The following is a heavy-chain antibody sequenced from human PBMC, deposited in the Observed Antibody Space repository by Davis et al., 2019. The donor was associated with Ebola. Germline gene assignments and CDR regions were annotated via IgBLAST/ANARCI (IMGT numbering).Heavy chain of an antibody. J-gene: IGHJ4*02. D-gene: IGHD4-17*01. Sequence: GGSLRLSCAASGFTFSSYGMHWVRQAPGKGLEWVAVISYDGSNKYYADSVKGRFTISRDNSKNTLYLQMNSLRAEDTAVYYCARVSNHGDPDYWGQGTLVTVSS. V-gene: IGHV3-30*03. CDR2: ISYDGSNK. CDR3: ARVSNHGDPDY. CDR1: GFTFSSYG.